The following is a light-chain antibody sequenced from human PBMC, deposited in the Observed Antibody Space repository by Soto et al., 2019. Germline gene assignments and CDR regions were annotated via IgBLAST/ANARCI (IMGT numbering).Light chain of an antibody. CDR3: QQYYSYPLIA. J-gene: IGKJ5*01. CDR1: QGISSY. CDR2: AAS. Sequence: AIRMTQSPSSLSASTGDRVTITCRASQGISSYLAWYQQKPGKAPKLLIYAASTLQSGVPSRFSGSGSGTDFTLTISCLQSEDFATYYYQQYYSYPLIAFGQGTRLEIK. V-gene: IGKV1-8*01.